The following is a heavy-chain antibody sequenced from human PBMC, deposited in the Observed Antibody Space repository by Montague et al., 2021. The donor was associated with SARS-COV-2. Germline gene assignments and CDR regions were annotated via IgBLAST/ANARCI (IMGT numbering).Heavy chain of an antibody. V-gene: IGHV6-1*01. CDR1: GDSVSSNSAA. J-gene: IGHJ6*02. CDR3: ARDTRIQLWFDRDYYYGMDV. CDR2: TYYRSKRYN. D-gene: IGHD5-18*01. Sequence: CAISGDSVSSNSAAWNWIRQSPSRGLEWLGGTYYRSKRYNYYAVSVKSRITINPDTSKNQFSLQLNSVTPEDTAVYYCARDTRIQLWFDRDYYYGMDVWGQGTTVTVSS.